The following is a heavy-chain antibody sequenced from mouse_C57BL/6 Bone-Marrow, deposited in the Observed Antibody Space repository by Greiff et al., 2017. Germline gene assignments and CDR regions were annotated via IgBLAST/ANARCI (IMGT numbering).Heavy chain of an antibody. CDR3: AMRSTTGAMDY. V-gene: IGHV1-7*01. D-gene: IGHD2-14*01. Sequence: VQLQQSGAELAKPGASVKLSCKASGYTFTSYWMHWVKQRPGQGLEWIGYINTSSGYTKYNQKFKDKATVTADKSSSTAYMQLSSLTYEDSAVYYCAMRSTTGAMDYWGQGTSVTVSS. J-gene: IGHJ4*01. CDR1: GYTFTSYW. CDR2: INTSSGYT.